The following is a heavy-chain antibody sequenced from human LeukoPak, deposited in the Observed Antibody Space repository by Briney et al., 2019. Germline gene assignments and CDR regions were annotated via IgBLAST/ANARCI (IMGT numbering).Heavy chain of an antibody. J-gene: IGHJ6*04. CDR2: ISYDGSNK. CDR1: GFTFRNYD. D-gene: IGHD6-13*01. Sequence: PGGSLRLSCTASGFTFRNYDMNWVRQAPGKGLEWVAVISYDGSNKYYADSVKGRFTISRDNSKNTLYLQMNSLRAEDTAVYYCARGHSSSLTLDVWGKGTTVTVSS. CDR3: ARGHSSSLTLDV. V-gene: IGHV3-30*03.